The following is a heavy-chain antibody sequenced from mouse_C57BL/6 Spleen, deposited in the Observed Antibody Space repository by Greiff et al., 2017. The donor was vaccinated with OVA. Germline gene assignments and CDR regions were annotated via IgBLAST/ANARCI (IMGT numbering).Heavy chain of an antibody. CDR3: ANQESLYGKRAMDD. J-gene: IGHJ4*01. Sequence: VQGVESGPGLVQPSQCLSITCTVSGFSLTSYGVHWVRQSPGKGLEWLGVIWRGGSTDYNAAFMSRLSITKDNSKSQVFFKMNSLQADDTAIYDCANQESLYGKRAMDDWGQGTSVTVSS. CDR1: GFSLTSYG. CDR2: IWRGGST. V-gene: IGHV2-5*01. D-gene: IGHD2-1*01.